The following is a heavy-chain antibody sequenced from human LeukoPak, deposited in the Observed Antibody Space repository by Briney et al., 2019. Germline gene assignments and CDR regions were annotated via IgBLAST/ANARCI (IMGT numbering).Heavy chain of an antibody. CDR2: IYYSGST. CDR3: ARSGYSYGRFDY. CDR1: GGSISSSSYY. J-gene: IGHJ4*02. Sequence: SETLSLTCTVSGGSISSSSYYWGWIRQPPGKGLEWIGSIYYSGSTNYNPSLKSRVTISVDTSKNQFSLKLSSVTAADTAVYYCARSGYSYGRFDYWGQGTLVTVSS. D-gene: IGHD5-18*01. V-gene: IGHV4-39*07.